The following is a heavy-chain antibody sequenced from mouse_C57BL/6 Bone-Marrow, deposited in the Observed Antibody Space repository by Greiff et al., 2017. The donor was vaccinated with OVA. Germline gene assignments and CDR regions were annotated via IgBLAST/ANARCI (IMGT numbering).Heavy chain of an antibody. J-gene: IGHJ4*01. CDR3: AMDY. Sequence: QVQLKESGPGLVQPSQSLSITCTASGFSFTSYGVHWVRQSPGQGLEWLGVIWSGGSTAYNAAFMSRLSIPMKNSNSQVFFKMNSLQADDTAPYLWAMDYWGQGTSVTVSS. V-gene: IGHV2-5*01. CDR1: GFSFTSYG. CDR2: IWSGGST.